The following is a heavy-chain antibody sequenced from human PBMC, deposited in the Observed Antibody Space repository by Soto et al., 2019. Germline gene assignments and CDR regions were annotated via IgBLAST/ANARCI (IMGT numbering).Heavy chain of an antibody. Sequence: SETLSLTCTVSGGSIISGDYYWMWIRQSPGKGLEWIGYIHNSGNSYYNPSLKSRVTISVDTSNNHFSLKLNSVTAADTAVYYCAGFSAVYATDINWFDPWGQGTLVTVSS. J-gene: IGHJ5*02. V-gene: IGHV4-30-4*01. D-gene: IGHD2-8*01. CDR3: AGFSAVYATDINWFDP. CDR1: GGSIISGDYY. CDR2: IHNSGNS.